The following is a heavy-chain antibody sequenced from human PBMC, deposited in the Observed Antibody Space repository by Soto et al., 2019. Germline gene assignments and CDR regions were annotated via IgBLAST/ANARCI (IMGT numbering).Heavy chain of an antibody. D-gene: IGHD5-12*01. CDR3: VRIRWGDGYTCGY. CDR1: GFTLSNYW. J-gene: IGHJ4*02. Sequence: EVQLVESGGVSVQPGGSLRLSCPASGFTLSNYWMHWVRQAPGKGLVWVSRINTDGSTTTYADSVKGRFTISRDNVKNTLYLQMNSLRDESTAVYYCVRIRWGDGYTCGYWGQGTLVTVSS. CDR2: INTDGSTT. V-gene: IGHV3-74*01.